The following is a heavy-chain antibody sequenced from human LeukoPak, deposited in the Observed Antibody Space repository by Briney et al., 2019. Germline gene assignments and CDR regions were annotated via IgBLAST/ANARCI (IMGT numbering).Heavy chain of an antibody. J-gene: IGHJ4*02. CDR3: ARARNNYDSSGYSAHDY. CDR1: GFTFSKYG. CDR2: IWYDGSNK. D-gene: IGHD3-22*01. Sequence: GGSLRLSCAAPGFTFSKYGMQRVREAPGKGVERVAVIWYDGSNKYYADTVKGGFTISRENTQRTLYMQINRLRAEDTAVHYCARARNNYDSSGYSAHDYWGQGTLVTVSS. V-gene: IGHV3-33*01.